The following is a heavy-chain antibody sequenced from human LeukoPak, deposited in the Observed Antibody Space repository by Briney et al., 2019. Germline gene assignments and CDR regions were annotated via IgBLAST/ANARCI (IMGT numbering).Heavy chain of an antibody. V-gene: IGHV3-7*03. J-gene: IGHJ5*02. CDR3: ARDLPNYDILTGYRWFDP. CDR2: IKQDGSEK. D-gene: IGHD3-9*01. Sequence: GGSLRLSCAASGFTFSSHWMSWVRQAPGKGLEWVANIKQDGSEKYYVDSVKGRFTISRDNAKNSLYLQMNSLRAEDTAVYYCARDLPNYDILTGYRWFDPWGQGTLVTVSS. CDR1: GFTFSSHW.